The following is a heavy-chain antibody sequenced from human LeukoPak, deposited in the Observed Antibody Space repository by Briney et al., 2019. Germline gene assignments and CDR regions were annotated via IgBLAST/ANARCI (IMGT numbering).Heavy chain of an antibody. J-gene: IGHJ5*02. CDR1: SGSISSYY. V-gene: IGHV4-59*12. CDR3: ARDRIAAAGTIDP. Sequence: SETLSLTCTVSSGSISSYYWSWIRQPPGKGLEWIGYIYYIGSTNYNPSLKSRVAISVDTSKNQFSLKLSSVTAADTAVYYCARDRIAAAGTIDPWGQGTLVTVSS. D-gene: IGHD6-13*01. CDR2: IYYIGST.